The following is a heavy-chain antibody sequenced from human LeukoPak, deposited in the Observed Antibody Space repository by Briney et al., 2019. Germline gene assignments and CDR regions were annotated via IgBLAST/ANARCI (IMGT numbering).Heavy chain of an antibody. CDR1: GFTFSSYW. V-gene: IGHV3-7*01. D-gene: IGHD6-6*01. CDR3: ASLPYSSSSFF. CDR2: IKQDGSEK. Sequence: PGGSLRLSCAASGFTFSSYWMSWVRQAPGKGLEWVANIKQDGSEKYYVDSVKGRFTISRDNSKNMLYLQMNSLRAEDTAVYYCASLPYSSSSFFWGQGTMVTVSS. J-gene: IGHJ3*01.